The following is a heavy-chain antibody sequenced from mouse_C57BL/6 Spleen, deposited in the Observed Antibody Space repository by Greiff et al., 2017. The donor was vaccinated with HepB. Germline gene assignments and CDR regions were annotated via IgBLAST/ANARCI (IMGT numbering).Heavy chain of an antibody. J-gene: IGHJ2*01. V-gene: IGHV7-3*01. D-gene: IGHD2-2*01. CDR1: GFTFTDYY. CDR3: ARDGYDVDY. CDR2: IRNKANGYTT. Sequence: EVKLMESGGGLVQPGGSLSLSCAASGFTFTDYYMSWVRQPPGKALEWLGFIRNKANGYTTEYSASVKGRFTISRDNSQSIIYLQMDALVAEDSATYYCARDGYDVDYWGHGTTLTVSS.